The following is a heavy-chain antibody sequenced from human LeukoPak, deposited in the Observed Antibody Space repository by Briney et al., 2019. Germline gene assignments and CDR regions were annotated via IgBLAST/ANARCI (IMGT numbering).Heavy chain of an antibody. CDR3: ARQYSRYGNADAFDI. V-gene: IGHV3-23*01. CDR1: GFTFSSYA. Sequence: GGSLRLSCAASGFTFSSYAMSWVRQAPGKGLEWVSAISGSGGSTYYADSVKGRFTISRDNSKNTLYLQMNSLRAEDTAVYYCARQYSRYGNADAFDIWGQGTMVTVSS. D-gene: IGHD5-18*01. CDR2: ISGSGGST. J-gene: IGHJ3*02.